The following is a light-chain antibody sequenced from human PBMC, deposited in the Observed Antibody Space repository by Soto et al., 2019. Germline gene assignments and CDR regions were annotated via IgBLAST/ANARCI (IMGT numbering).Light chain of an antibody. CDR3: QQYGSLAT. J-gene: IGKJ4*01. CDR1: QRVSNNY. V-gene: IGKV3-20*01. Sequence: EIVLTQSPGTLYLSPGERATLSCRASQRVSNNYLGWYQQKPGQAPRVLIFGASIRAAGISDRFSASGSGTDFTLPISRLAPEDFAVYYCQQYGSLATFGGGTKLEIK. CDR2: GAS.